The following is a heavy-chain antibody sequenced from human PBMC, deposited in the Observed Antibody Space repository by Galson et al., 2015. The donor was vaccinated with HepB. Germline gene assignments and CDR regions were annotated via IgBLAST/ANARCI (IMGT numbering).Heavy chain of an antibody. CDR1: GFTFSSYG. D-gene: IGHD2-21*01. J-gene: IGHJ4*02. CDR3: AREGRGDWYFDY. CDR2: IWYDGSNK. Sequence: SLRLSCAASGFTFSSYGMHWVRQAPGKGLEWVAVIWYDGSNKYYADSVRGRFTISRDNSKNTLYLQMNSLRAEDTAVYYCAREGRGDWYFDYWGQGTLVTVSS. V-gene: IGHV3-33*08.